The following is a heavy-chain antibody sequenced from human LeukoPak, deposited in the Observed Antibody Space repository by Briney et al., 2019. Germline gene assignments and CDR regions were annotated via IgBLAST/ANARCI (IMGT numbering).Heavy chain of an antibody. V-gene: IGHV3-33*06. CDR3: AKALLSGELGN. D-gene: IGHD7-27*01. J-gene: IGHJ3*01. Sequence: GGSLRLSCAASGFTFSSYGMHWVRQAPGKGLEWVAVIWYDGSNKYYADSVKGRLTISRDNSKNTLYLQMNSLRAEDTAVYYCAKALLSGELGNWGQGTMVTVSS. CDR2: IWYDGSNK. CDR1: GFTFSSYG.